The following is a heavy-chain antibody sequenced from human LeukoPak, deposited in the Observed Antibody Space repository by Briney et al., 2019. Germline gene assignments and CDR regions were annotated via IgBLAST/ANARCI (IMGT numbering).Heavy chain of an antibody. Sequence: PSQTLSLTCTVSGGSISSGDYYWSWIRQPPGKGPEWIGYIYYSGSTYYNPSLKSRVTISVDTSKNQFSLKLSSVTAADTAVYYCAREGPYEGRRLGELSYNWLDPWGQGTLVTVSS. CDR3: AREGPYEGRRLGELSYNWLDP. D-gene: IGHD3-16*02. J-gene: IGHJ5*02. CDR2: IYYSGST. V-gene: IGHV4-30-4*08. CDR1: GGSISSGDYY.